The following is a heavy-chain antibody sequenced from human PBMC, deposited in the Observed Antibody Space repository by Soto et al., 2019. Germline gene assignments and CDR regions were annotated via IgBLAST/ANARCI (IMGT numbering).Heavy chain of an antibody. CDR1: GFSLTTSGVG. D-gene: IGHD3-3*01. CDR2: IYWDDDK. Sequence: QITLNESGPTVVRPTETLTLTCRFSGFSLTTSGVGVGWIRQSPGKAPEWLALIYWDDDKRYSASLKSRLTITKDTFKNQVVVTVADLDQTDTATYYCAHRVLRTVFGLVTTTAIYFDFWGQGTPVAVSS. V-gene: IGHV2-5*02. CDR3: AHRVLRTVFGLVTTTAIYFDF. J-gene: IGHJ4*02.